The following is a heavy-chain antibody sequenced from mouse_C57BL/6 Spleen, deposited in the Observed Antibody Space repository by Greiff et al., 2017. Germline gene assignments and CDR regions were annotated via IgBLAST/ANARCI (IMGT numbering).Heavy chain of an antibody. Sequence: VQLQQSGPELVKPGASVKISCKASGYSFTGYYMNWVKQSPEKSLEWIGEINPSTGGTTYNQKFKAKATLTVDKSSSTAYMQLKSLTSEDSAVYYCARSGAWGAYAMDYWGQGTSVTVSS. D-gene: IGHD3-2*02. CDR3: ARSGAWGAYAMDY. CDR2: INPSTGGT. V-gene: IGHV1-42*01. CDR1: GYSFTGYY. J-gene: IGHJ4*01.